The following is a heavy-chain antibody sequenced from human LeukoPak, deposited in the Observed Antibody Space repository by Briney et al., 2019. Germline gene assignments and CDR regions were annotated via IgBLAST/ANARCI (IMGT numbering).Heavy chain of an antibody. CDR1: GFPFSNYA. V-gene: IGHV3-23*01. CDR2: ISGSGGST. CDR3: VKVSSNYYGSGSYQTLDY. Sequence: GGSLDLSFAASGFPFSNYAMSWVRQPPGKGLEWVSTISGSGGSTFYADSVKGRFTISRDNAKNTVDLQMNSLRAEDTAVYYCVKVSSNYYGSGSYQTLDYWGQGTLVTVSS. J-gene: IGHJ4*02. D-gene: IGHD3-10*01.